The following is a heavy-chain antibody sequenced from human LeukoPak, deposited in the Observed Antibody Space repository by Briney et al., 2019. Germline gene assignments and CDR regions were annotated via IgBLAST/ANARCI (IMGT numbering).Heavy chain of an antibody. CDR1: GFTFSTYD. V-gene: IGHV3-21*01. J-gene: IGHJ6*02. CDR2: ISSSSSYI. CDR3: ARFHSYGYYYGMDV. Sequence: GGSLRLSCAAFGFTFSTYDMNWVRQAPGKGLEWVSSISSSSSYIYYADSVKGRFTISRDNAKNSLYLQMNSLRAEDTAEYYCARFHSYGYYYGMDVWGQGTTVTVSS. D-gene: IGHD5-18*01.